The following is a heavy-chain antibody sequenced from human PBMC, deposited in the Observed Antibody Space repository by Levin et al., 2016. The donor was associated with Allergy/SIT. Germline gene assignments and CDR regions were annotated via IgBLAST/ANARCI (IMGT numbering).Heavy chain of an antibody. CDR3: ARDPGHYFDY. V-gene: IGHV1-2*04. J-gene: IGHJ4*02. Sequence: WVRQAPGQGLEWMGWINPNSGGTNYAQKFQGWVTMTRDTSISTAYMELSRLRSDDTAVYYCARDPGHYFDYWGQGTLVTVSS. CDR2: INPNSGGT.